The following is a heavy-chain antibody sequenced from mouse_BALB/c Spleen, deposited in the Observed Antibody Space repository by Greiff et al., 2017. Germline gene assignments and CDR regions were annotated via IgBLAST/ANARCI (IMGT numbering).Heavy chain of an antibody. CDR3: ARYMDYRYGYLDY. CDR1: GYTFTSYW. V-gene: IGHV1S81*02. CDR2: ISPSNGRN. D-gene: IGHD2-14*01. Sequence: VQLQQSGAGLVKPGASVKLSCTASGYTFTSYWMHWVKQRPGQGLEWIGEISPSNGRNNYNEKFKSRATLTVDKSTSTAYMQLSSLTSEDSAVYYCARYMDYRYGYLDYWGQGTTVTVSS. J-gene: IGHJ2*01.